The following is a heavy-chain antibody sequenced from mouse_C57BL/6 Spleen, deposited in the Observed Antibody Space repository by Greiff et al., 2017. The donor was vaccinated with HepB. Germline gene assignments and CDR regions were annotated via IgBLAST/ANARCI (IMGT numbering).Heavy chain of an antibody. J-gene: IGHJ3*01. D-gene: IGHD2-1*01. V-gene: IGHV1-76*01. CDR3: ARDYGNSWFAY. CDR1: GYTFTDYY. CDR2: IYPGSGNT. Sequence: QVHVKQSGAELVRPGASVKLSCKASGYTFTDYYINWVKQRPGQGLEWIARIYPGSGNTYYNEKFKGKATLTAEKSSSTAYMQLSSLTSEDSAVYFCARDYGNSWFAYWGQGTLVTVSA.